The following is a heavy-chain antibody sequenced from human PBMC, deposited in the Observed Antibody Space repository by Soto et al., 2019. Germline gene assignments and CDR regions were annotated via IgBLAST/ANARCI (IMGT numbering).Heavy chain of an antibody. J-gene: IGHJ4*02. V-gene: IGHV3-15*01. Sequence: EVQLVESGGGLVKPGGSLRLSCAASGFTFGNAWMSWVRQAPGKGLEWVGRIKSKTDGGTTDYAAPVKGRFTISRDDSKNTLYLQMNSLKTEDTAVYYCTTVKAWTGDKDYWGQGTLVTVSS. CDR2: IKSKTDGGTT. CDR3: TTVKAWTGDKDY. D-gene: IGHD7-27*01. CDR1: GFTFGNAW.